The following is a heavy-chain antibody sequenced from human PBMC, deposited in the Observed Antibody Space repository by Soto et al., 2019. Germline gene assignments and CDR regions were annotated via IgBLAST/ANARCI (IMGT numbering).Heavy chain of an antibody. CDR2: IDSSGEK. CDR1: GLSITDSEMG. V-gene: IGHV2-26*01. Sequence: QVTLKESGPVLVKPTETLTLRCTVSGLSITDSEMGVSWIRQPPGQPLGWLAHIDSSGEKSYRTFLKSRLAISKDTSKSQIVLTRTNMDPADTATYYCARRHLAVAVSPWFDPWGQGIPVTVSS. D-gene: IGHD6-19*01. J-gene: IGHJ5*02. CDR3: ARRHLAVAVSPWFDP.